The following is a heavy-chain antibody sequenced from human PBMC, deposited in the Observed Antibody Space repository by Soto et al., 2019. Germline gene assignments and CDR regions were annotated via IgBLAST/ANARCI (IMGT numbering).Heavy chain of an antibody. V-gene: IGHV1-69-2*01. Sequence: ASVKVSCKVSGYTFTDYYMHWVQQAPGKGLEWMGLVDPEDGETIYAEKFQGRVTITADTSTDTAYMELSSLRSEDTAVYYCATAGRRRLSRRNAPPAAGDGYYYYYYGMDVWGQGTTVTVSS. CDR2: VDPEDGET. CDR3: ATAGRRRLSRRNAPPAAGDGYYYYYYGMDV. D-gene: IGHD6-13*01. CDR1: GYTFTDYY. J-gene: IGHJ6*02.